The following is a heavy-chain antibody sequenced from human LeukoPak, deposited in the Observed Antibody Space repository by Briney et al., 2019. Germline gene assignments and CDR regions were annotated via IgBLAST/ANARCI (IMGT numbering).Heavy chain of an antibody. CDR1: GYTFTNYY. CDR3: ARDLRPPVMATFADDAFDI. CDR2: INPSGGST. D-gene: IGHD5-24*01. V-gene: IGHV1-46*01. Sequence: GASVKVSCKASGYTFTNYYMHWVRQAPGQGLEWMGIINPSGGSTSYAQKFQGRVTMTRDTSTSTVYMELSSLRSEDTAVYYCARDLRPPVMATFADDAFDIWGQGTMVTVSS. J-gene: IGHJ3*02.